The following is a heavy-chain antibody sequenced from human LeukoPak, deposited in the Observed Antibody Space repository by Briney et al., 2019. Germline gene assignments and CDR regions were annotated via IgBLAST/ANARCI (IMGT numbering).Heavy chain of an antibody. J-gene: IGHJ4*02. D-gene: IGHD3-3*01. CDR1: GGSISSYY. Sequence: SETLSLNCTVPGGSISSYYWSWIRQPAGKGLEWIGRIYTSGSTNYNPSLKSRVTMSVDTSKNQFSLKLSSVTAADTAVYYCARDHDFWSGYYPWGQGTLVTVSS. V-gene: IGHV4-4*07. CDR3: ARDHDFWSGYYP. CDR2: IYTSGST.